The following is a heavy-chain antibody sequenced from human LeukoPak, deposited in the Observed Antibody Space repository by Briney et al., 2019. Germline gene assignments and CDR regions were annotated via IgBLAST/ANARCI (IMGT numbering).Heavy chain of an antibody. CDR1: GYTFTGYY. D-gene: IGHD6-19*01. Sequence: GASVKVSCKASGYTFTGYYMHWVRQAPGQGLEWMGWINPNSGDTKYAQKFQGRVTMTRDKSISTAYMELSRLESDDTAVYYCARVRGSAWTGYYFDYWGQGALVTVSS. CDR3: ARVRGSAWTGYYFDY. V-gene: IGHV1-2*02. CDR2: INPNSGDT. J-gene: IGHJ4*02.